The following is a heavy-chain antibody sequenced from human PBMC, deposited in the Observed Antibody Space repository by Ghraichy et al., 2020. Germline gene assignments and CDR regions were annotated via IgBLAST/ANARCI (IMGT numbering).Heavy chain of an antibody. V-gene: IGHV3-74*01. CDR1: GFTLSSHW. Sequence: LSLTCAVSGFTLSSHWMHWVRQAPGKGLVWVSRIHPDGSDTTYADSVKGRFTISRDNAENMVYLQMNSLRAEDAAVYYCVRDRTVAGTGPHFDYWGQEPWSPSPQ. CDR2: IHPDGSDT. CDR3: VRDRTVAGTGPHFDY. J-gene: IGHJ4*01. D-gene: IGHD6-13*01.